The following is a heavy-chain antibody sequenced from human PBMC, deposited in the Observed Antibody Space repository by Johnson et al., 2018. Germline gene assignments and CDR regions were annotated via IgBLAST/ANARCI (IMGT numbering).Heavy chain of an antibody. CDR1: GFSFSAYA. CDR3: ARGSPSYYGDYANPYYGMDG. CDR2: ISYDGSNK. Sequence: QVQLVESGGGVVQPGRSLRLSCAASGFSFSAYAMYWVRQARGKGLEWVAVISYDGSNKYYADSVKGRFTISGDNSKNTLYLQMNSLRAEDTAVYYCARGSPSYYGDYANPYYGMDGWGQGTTVTGSS. V-gene: IGHV3-30*14. J-gene: IGHJ6*02. D-gene: IGHD4-17*01.